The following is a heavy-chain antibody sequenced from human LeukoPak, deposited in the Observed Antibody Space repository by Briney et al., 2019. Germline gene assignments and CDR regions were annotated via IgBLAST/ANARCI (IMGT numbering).Heavy chain of an antibody. J-gene: IGHJ5*02. D-gene: IGHD6-13*01. CDR2: IIPIFGSA. Sequence: GASVNVSCKASGGTFSSYAISWVRQAPGQGLEWMGGIIPIFGSATYAQKFQGRVTITADESTSTAYIELSSLTSEDTAVYYCARGGIIAAAHNWFDPWGQGTLVTVSS. CDR1: GGTFSSYA. CDR3: ARGGIIAAAHNWFDP. V-gene: IGHV1-69*13.